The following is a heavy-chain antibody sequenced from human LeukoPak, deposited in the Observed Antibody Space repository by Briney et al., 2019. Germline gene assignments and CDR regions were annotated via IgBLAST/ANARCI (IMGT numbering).Heavy chain of an antibody. Sequence: GASVKVSCKTSGRTFNSYAISWVRQAPGQGLEWMGGITAIFRTTNYAQKFQGRVTITADESMSTVYMELSSLRSEDTAVYYCARHSGYHSTMYLDYWGQGILVTVSS. D-gene: IGHD3-22*01. CDR1: GRTFNSYA. J-gene: IGHJ4*02. V-gene: IGHV1-69*13. CDR2: ITAIFRTT. CDR3: ARHSGYHSTMYLDY.